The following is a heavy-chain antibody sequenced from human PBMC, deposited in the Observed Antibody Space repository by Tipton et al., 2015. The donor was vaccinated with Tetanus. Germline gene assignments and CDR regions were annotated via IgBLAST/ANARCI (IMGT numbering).Heavy chain of an antibody. Sequence: TLSLTCTVSGGSISSYYWSWLRQPPGKGLEWIGYIYYSGSTNYNPSLKSRVTISVDTSKNQISLKLSSVTAADTAVYYCARASYSSGWGSGPKYYFDYWGQRALVTVSS. J-gene: IGHJ4*02. CDR2: IYYSGST. D-gene: IGHD6-19*01. CDR3: ARASYSSGWGSGPKYYFDY. V-gene: IGHV4-59*01. CDR1: GGSISSYY.